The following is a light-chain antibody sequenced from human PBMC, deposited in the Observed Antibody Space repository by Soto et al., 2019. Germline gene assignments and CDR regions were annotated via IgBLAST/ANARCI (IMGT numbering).Light chain of an antibody. V-gene: IGKV1-39*01. Sequence: DIQMTQSPSSLSASVGDRVTITCRASQSISNYLNWYQQKPGKAPKILIYAAASLQSGVPSRFSGSGSVTEFTLTISSLQPEDFATFYCEQSFTTPPTFGRGTRVESK. CDR3: EQSFTTPPT. J-gene: IGKJ1*01. CDR1: QSISNY. CDR2: AAA.